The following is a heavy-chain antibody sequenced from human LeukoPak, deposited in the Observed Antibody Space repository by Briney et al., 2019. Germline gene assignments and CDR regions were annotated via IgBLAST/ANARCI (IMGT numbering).Heavy chain of an antibody. CDR2: INHSGST. D-gene: IGHD1-1*01. J-gene: IGHJ6*03. CDR3: ARSVNSYYYYYMDV. CDR1: GGSFSGYY. V-gene: IGHV4-34*01. Sequence: PSETLSLTCAVYGGSFSGYYWSWIRQPPGKGLEWIGEINHSGSTNYNPSLKSRITISVDTSKNQFSLKLSSVTAADTAVYYCARSVNSYYYYYMDVWGKGTTVTVSS.